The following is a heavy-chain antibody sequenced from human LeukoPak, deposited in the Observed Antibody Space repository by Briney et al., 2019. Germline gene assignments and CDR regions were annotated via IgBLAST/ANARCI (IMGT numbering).Heavy chain of an antibody. CDR3: ASHRRSHGSEY. CDR2: VYYSGST. CDR1: GASFEHYF. D-gene: IGHD3-10*01. J-gene: IGHJ4*02. Sequence: SETLSLTCTVSGASFEHYFWSWIRQPPGGGLEWIGYVYYSGSTDYSPSLKSRLTISADTSKNQFSLKLNSVTAADTAVYYCASHRRSHGSEYWGQGTLVTVSS. V-gene: IGHV4-59*01.